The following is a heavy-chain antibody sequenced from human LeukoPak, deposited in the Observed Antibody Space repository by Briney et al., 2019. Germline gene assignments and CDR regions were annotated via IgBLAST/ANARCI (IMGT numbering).Heavy chain of an antibody. D-gene: IGHD6-13*01. CDR3: ARDRIAAAGTVFDY. CDR2: ISYDGSNK. Sequence: GLSLRLSCAASGFTFSSYAMHWVRQAPGKGLEWVAVISYDGSNKYYADSVKGRFTISRDNSKNTLYLQMNSLRAEDTAVYYCARDRIAAAGTVFDYWGQGTLVTVSS. V-gene: IGHV3-30-3*01. J-gene: IGHJ4*02. CDR1: GFTFSSYA.